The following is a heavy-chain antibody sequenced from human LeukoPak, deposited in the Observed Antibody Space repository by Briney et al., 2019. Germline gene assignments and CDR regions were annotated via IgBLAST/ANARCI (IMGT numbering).Heavy chain of an antibody. CDR1: EFTFSIYW. Sequence: PGGSLRLSXAASEFTFSIYWMSWVRQAPGKGLEWVANINQGGSEKYYVDSVEGRFTISRDNAKNSLYLQMNNLRADDTAVYYCARENSGGSAFDYWGQGTLVTVSS. CDR2: INQGGSEK. V-gene: IGHV3-7*01. D-gene: IGHD3-16*01. J-gene: IGHJ4*02. CDR3: ARENSGGSAFDY.